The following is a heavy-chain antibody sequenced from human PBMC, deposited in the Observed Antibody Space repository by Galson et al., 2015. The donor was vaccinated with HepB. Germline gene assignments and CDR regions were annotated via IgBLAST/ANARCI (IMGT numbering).Heavy chain of an antibody. Sequence: SVKVSCKVFGNTLTELSLHWVRQSPGIGLEWMGSFDPEDDETIYSQKFQGRVTVTQDTSTDTAFMELTSLRSDDTALYYCATGEGLYCRGAACALDYWGQGTLISVSS. CDR3: ATGEGLYCRGAACALDY. D-gene: IGHD2-15*01. CDR2: FDPEDDET. J-gene: IGHJ4*02. CDR1: GNTLTELS. V-gene: IGHV1-24*01.